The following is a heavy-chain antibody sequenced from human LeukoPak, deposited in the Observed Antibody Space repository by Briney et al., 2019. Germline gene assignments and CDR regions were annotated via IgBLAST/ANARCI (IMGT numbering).Heavy chain of an antibody. Sequence: GGSLRLSCAASGFTFSGYWMSWVRQAPGKGLGWVDNIKQDGSEKYYVDSVKGRFTISRDNAKKSLYLEMNSLRAEDTAVYFCARGDSGSYLNYYYYHMDVWGKGTTVTVSS. CDR3: ARGDSGSYLNYYYYHMDV. V-gene: IGHV3-7*01. D-gene: IGHD1-26*01. J-gene: IGHJ6*03. CDR2: IKQDGSEK. CDR1: GFTFSGYW.